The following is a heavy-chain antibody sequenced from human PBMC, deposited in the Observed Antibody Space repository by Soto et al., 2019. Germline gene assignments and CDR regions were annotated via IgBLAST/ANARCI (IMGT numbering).Heavy chain of an antibody. V-gene: IGHV3-23*04. CDR1: GFAFSSYP. Sequence: EVQLVESGGGLVQPGGSLRLSCAASGFAFSSYPMSWVRQAPGKGLEWVSGISGSGDGTYYADSVKGRFTISRDNSKNTLYLQMNSLRAEDTAVYYCVKRCDAGGCPDYWGQGTLLTVSS. J-gene: IGHJ4*02. D-gene: IGHD2-15*01. CDR3: VKRCDAGGCPDY. CDR2: ISGSGDGT.